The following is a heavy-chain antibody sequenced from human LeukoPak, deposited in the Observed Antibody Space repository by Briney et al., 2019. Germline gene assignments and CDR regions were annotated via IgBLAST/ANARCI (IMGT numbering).Heavy chain of an antibody. CDR1: GFTFSSYG. Sequence: GASVKVSCKASGFTFSSYGFSWVRQAPGQGLEWMGWINPNSGGTNYAQKFQGRVTMTRDTSISTAYMELSRLRSDDTAVYYCARDGGARDFDYWGQGTLVTVSS. CDR3: ARDGGARDFDY. J-gene: IGHJ4*02. CDR2: INPNSGGT. V-gene: IGHV1-2*02. D-gene: IGHD3-16*01.